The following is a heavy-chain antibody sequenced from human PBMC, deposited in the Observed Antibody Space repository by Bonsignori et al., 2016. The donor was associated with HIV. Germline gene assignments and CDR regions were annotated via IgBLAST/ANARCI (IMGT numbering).Heavy chain of an antibody. CDR1: GGSISSSSYY. V-gene: IGHV4-39*01. CDR2: IYYSGST. CDR3: ARHAFSHPPVRTLYY. Sequence: QLQLQESGPGLVKPSETLSLTCTVSGGSISSSSYYWGWIRQPPGKGLEWIGSIYYSGSTYYNPSLKSRVTISVDTSKNQFSLKLSSVTAADTAVYYCARHAFSHPPVRTLYYSGDGTVVTVSS. J-gene: IGHJ4*01. D-gene: IGHD2/OR15-2a*01.